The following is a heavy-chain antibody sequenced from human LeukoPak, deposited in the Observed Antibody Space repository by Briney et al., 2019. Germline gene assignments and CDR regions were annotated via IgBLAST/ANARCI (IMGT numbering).Heavy chain of an antibody. D-gene: IGHD3-10*01. J-gene: IGHJ6*03. CDR2: IYYSGST. V-gene: IGHV4-39*07. CDR1: GGSISSSSYY. Sequence: SETLSLTCTVSGGSISSSSYYWGWIRQPPGKGLEWIGSIYYSGSTYYNPSLKSRVTISVDTSKNQFSLKLSSVTAADTAVYYCARDRDYYYYYMDVWGKGTTVTISS. CDR3: ARDRDYYYYYMDV.